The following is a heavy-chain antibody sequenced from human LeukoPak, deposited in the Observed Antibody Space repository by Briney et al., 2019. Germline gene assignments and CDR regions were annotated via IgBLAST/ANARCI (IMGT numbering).Heavy chain of an antibody. D-gene: IGHD2-21*01. Sequence: SETLSLTCTVSGGSISRYYWSWIRQPPGKGLEWIGYIYYSGSTNYNPSLRSRVTISVDTSKSQFSLKLSSVTAADTAVYYCARGAYPDAFDIWGQGTMDTVSS. CDR3: ARGAYPDAFDI. CDR2: IYYSGST. CDR1: GGSISRYY. V-gene: IGHV4-59*01. J-gene: IGHJ3*02.